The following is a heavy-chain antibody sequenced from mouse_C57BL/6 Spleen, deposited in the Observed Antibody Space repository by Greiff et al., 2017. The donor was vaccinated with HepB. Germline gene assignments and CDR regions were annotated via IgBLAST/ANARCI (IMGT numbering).Heavy chain of an antibody. CDR2: IWSDGST. Sequence: QVQLQQSGPGLVAPSQSLSITCTVSGFSLTSYGVHWVRQPPGKGLEWLVVIWSDGSTTYNSALKSRLSISKDNSKSQVFLKMNSLQTDDTAMYYCARQGSNYGYAMDYWGQGTSVTVSS. CDR3: ARQGSNYGYAMDY. CDR1: GFSLTSYG. V-gene: IGHV2-6-1*01. J-gene: IGHJ4*01. D-gene: IGHD2-5*01.